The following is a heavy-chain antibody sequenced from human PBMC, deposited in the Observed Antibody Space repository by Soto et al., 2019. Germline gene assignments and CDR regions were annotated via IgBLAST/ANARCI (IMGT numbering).Heavy chain of an antibody. V-gene: IGHV1-18*01. CDR2: ISAYNGDT. Sequence: QVQLLQSGAEVKKPGASVKVSCKASGYTLTTYGISWVRQAPGQGLELMGWISAYNGDTEYAQNLQGRVPMTTDTSTSTAYMDLKSLRSDDTAMYYCASHHRGTYSGYFDYWGQGTLVTVSS. J-gene: IGHJ4*02. CDR1: GYTLTTYG. D-gene: IGHD1-26*01. CDR3: ASHHRGTYSGYFDY.